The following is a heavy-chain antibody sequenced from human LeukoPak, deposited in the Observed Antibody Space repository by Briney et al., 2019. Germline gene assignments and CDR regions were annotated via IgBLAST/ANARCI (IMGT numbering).Heavy chain of an antibody. CDR2: INPNSGGT. CDR3: ARDRAAAGTAPDY. CDR1: GYTFTGYY. J-gene: IGHJ4*02. V-gene: IGHV1-2*02. Sequence: ASVTVSCKASGYTFTGYYMHWVRQAPGQGLEWMGWINPNSGGTNYAQKFQGRVTMTRDTSISTAYVEQSRLRSDDTAVYYCARDRAAAGTAPDYWGQGTLVTVSS. D-gene: IGHD6-13*01.